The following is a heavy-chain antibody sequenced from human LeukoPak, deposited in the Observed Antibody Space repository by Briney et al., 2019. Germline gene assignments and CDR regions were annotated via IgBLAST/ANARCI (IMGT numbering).Heavy chain of an antibody. Sequence: PGGSLRLSCAASGFTFSSYGMRWVRQAPGKGLEWVSAISGSGGSTYYADSVKGRFTISRDNSKNTLYLQMNSLRAEDTAVYYCAKTLRLSDAFDIWGQGTMVTVSS. J-gene: IGHJ3*02. D-gene: IGHD4/OR15-4a*01. V-gene: IGHV3-23*01. CDR2: ISGSGGST. CDR3: AKTLRLSDAFDI. CDR1: GFTFSSYG.